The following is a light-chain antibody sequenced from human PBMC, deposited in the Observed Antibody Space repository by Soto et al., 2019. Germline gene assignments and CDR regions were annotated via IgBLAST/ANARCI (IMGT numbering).Light chain of an antibody. CDR1: SRVSSN. CDR2: CAS. V-gene: IGKV3-15*01. CDR3: SQYNNWWT. J-gene: IGKJ1*01. Sequence: PWERATLSCRASSRVSSNLAWYQQKPVQAPMLLSYCASTRATGIPARFSCSGSGTEFTITISSLKSEQFAFYDCSQYNNWWTLCQGTKV.